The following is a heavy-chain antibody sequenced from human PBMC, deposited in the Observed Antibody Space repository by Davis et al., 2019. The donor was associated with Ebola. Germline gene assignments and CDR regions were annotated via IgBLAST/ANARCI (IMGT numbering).Heavy chain of an antibody. Sequence: SETLSLTCAVYGGSFSGYYWSWIRQPPGKGLEWIGEINHSGSTNYNPSLKSRVTISVDTSKNQFSLKLSSVTAADTAVYYCARGERWGSGSPLRYYYYNYGMDVWGQGTTVTVSS. CDR2: INHSGST. CDR1: GGSFSGYY. V-gene: IGHV4-34*01. D-gene: IGHD3-10*01. CDR3: ARGERWGSGSPLRYYYYNYGMDV. J-gene: IGHJ6*02.